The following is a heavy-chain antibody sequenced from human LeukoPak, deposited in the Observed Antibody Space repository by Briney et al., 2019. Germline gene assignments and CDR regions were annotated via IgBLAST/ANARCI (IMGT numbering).Heavy chain of an antibody. CDR3: AKHFTGPGTYTPYFGMDV. CDR1: GDSIRNYY. D-gene: IGHD3-16*01. V-gene: IGHV4-59*08. J-gene: IGHJ6*02. Sequence: SETLSLTCTVSGDSIRNYYYSWIRQPPGKGLEWVGYIYYSGSTSYNPSLKSRVTISVDTSKNQFSLKLSSVTAADTAMYYCAKHFTGPGTYTPYFGMDVWGQGTTFTVSS. CDR2: IYYSGST.